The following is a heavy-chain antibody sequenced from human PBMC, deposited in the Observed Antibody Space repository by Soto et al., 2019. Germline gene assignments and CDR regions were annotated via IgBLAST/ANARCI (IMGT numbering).Heavy chain of an antibody. CDR1: GFTVSSNY. D-gene: IGHD5-12*01. J-gene: IGHJ6*03. CDR2: IYSGGST. CDR3: ARDRSGYDSNYYYYSMDV. V-gene: IGHV3-66*01. Sequence: GGSLRLSCAASGFTVSSNYMSWVRQAPGKGLEWVSVIYSGGSTYYEDSVKGGFTISRDNSKKTLYLQMNSLRAEDTAVYYCARDRSGYDSNYYYYSMDVWGKGTTVTVSS.